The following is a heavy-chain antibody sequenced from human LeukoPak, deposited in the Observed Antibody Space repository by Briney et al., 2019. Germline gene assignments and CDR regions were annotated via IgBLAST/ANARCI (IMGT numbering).Heavy chain of an antibody. Sequence: SETLSLTCTVSGGSISSYYWSWIRQPAGKGLEWIGRIYTSGSTNYNPSLKSRVTMSVDTSKNQFSLKLSSVTAADTAVYYCARHEDRAVAGTGWFDPWGQGTLVTVSS. D-gene: IGHD6-19*01. CDR2: IYTSGST. V-gene: IGHV4-4*07. CDR3: ARHEDRAVAGTGWFDP. CDR1: GGSISSYY. J-gene: IGHJ5*02.